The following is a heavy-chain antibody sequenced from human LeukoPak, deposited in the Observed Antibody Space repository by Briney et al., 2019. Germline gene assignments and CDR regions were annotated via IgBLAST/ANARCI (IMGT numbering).Heavy chain of an antibody. CDR3: ASIAAAGSNRNFDY. CDR2: ISYDGSNK. V-gene: IGHV3-30*04. CDR1: GFTFSSYA. D-gene: IGHD6-13*01. J-gene: IGHJ4*02. Sequence: GGSLRLSCAASGFTFSSYAMHWVRQAPGKGLEWVAVISYDGSNKYYADSVKSRFTISRDNSKNTLYLQMNSLRAEDTAVYYCASIAAAGSNRNFDYWGQGTLVTVSS.